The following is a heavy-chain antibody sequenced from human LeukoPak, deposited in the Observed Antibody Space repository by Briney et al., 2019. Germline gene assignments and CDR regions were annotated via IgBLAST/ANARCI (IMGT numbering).Heavy chain of an antibody. D-gene: IGHD6-19*01. CDR3: AGAKTHSSGWFYYYYMDV. CDR1: GFTFSSYA. J-gene: IGHJ6*03. V-gene: IGHV3-23*01. CDR2: ISGSGGST. Sequence: PGRSLRLSCAASGFTFSSYAMSWVRQAPGKGLEWVSAISGSGGSTYYADSVKGRFTISRDNSKNTLYLQMNSLRAEDTAVYYCAGAKTHSSGWFYYYYMDVWGKGTTVTVSS.